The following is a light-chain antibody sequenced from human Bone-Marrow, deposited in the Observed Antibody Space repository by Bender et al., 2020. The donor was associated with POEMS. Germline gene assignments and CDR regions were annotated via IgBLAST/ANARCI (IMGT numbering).Light chain of an antibody. J-gene: IGLJ1*01. V-gene: IGLV2-11*01. CDR2: HVN. Sequence: QSALTQPASVSGSPGQSVTISCTGTLSDIGTYDFVSWFQQHPGKAPKLLISHVNKRPSGVPHRFSGSKSGNTASLTISGLQADDEAEYYCCSYGGTFTSIFGTGTMVTVL. CDR1: LSDIGTYDF. CDR3: CSYGGTFTSI.